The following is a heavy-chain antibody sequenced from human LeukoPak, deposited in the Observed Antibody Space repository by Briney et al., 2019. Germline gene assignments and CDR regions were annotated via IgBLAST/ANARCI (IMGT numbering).Heavy chain of an antibody. CDR3: AREGVTAAADY. Sequence: GGSLRLSCAASGYTFSSYWMSWVRRAPGKGLEWVANIKQDGSEKYYVDSVKGRFTISRDNAKNSLYLQLNSLRAEDTAVYYCAREGVTAAADYWGQGTLVTVSS. V-gene: IGHV3-7*01. CDR2: IKQDGSEK. J-gene: IGHJ4*02. CDR1: GYTFSSYW. D-gene: IGHD6-13*01.